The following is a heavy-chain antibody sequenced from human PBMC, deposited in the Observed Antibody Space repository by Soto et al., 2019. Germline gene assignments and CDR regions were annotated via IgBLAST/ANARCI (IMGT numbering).Heavy chain of an antibody. V-gene: IGHV3-33*01. D-gene: IGHD5-12*01. Sequence: QVHLVESGGGVVQPGRSLRLSCAASGFTFSSSGIHWVRQAPGKGLEWVALIWYDGTKKYYGDSVKGRFTISRDDSKNTVYLDLNSLRVEDSAVYYCASGAGGSWILGSWGQGTLVTVSS. CDR3: ASGAGGSWILGS. CDR1: GFTFSSSG. J-gene: IGHJ5*02. CDR2: IWYDGTKK.